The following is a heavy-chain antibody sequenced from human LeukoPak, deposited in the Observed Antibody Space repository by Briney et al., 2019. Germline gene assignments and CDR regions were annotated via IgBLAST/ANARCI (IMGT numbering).Heavy chain of an antibody. J-gene: IGHJ5*02. V-gene: IGHV3-23*01. D-gene: IGHD2-2*01. Sequence: PGGSLRLSCSASGFTFSNYAMTWFRQAPGKGLEWVSAISGSDGSTYYADSVKGRFSISRDNSKNALYLQMNTLRAEDTAVYYCSRGSAIVIIPSAFSWFDPWGQGTQVTVSS. CDR2: ISGSDGST. CDR3: SRGSAIVIIPSAFSWFDP. CDR1: GFTFSNYA.